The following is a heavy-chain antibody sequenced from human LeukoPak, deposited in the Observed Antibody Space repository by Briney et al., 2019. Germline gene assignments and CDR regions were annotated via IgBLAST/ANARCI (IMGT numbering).Heavy chain of an antibody. CDR1: GFTLSSYE. CDR2: ICSSCSTI. D-gene: IGHD2-2*01. V-gene: IGHV3-48*03. CDR3: AREWDSSTSKYYYYYGMDV. Sequence: PGGSLRLSCAASGFTLSSYEMNWVRQAPGEGLEWGLYICSSCSTIYYADSVKGRFTISRDNAKNSLYLQMNSLRAEDTAVYYCAREWDSSTSKYYYYYGMDVWGKGTTVTVSS. J-gene: IGHJ6*04.